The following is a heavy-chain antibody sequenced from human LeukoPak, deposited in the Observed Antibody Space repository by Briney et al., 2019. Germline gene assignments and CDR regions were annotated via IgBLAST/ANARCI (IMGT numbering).Heavy chain of an antibody. CDR3: ARDSDIVVVPAAIVSFFDP. J-gene: IGHJ5*02. V-gene: IGHV1-2*02. D-gene: IGHD2-2*01. Sequence: ASVKVSCNASGYTFTGYYMHWVRQAPGQGLEWMGWINPNSGGTNYAQKFQGRVTMTRDTSISTAYMELSRLRSDDTAVYYCARDSDIVVVPAAIVSFFDPWGQGTLVTVSS. CDR2: INPNSGGT. CDR1: GYTFTGYY.